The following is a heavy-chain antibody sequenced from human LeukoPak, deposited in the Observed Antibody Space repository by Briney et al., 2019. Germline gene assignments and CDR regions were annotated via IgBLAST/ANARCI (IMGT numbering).Heavy chain of an antibody. J-gene: IGHJ6*03. CDR1: GGSFSGYY. CDR2: INHNGGT. D-gene: IGHD6-19*01. Sequence: SETLSLTCAVYGGSFSGYYWGWIRQSPGKGLEWIGEINHNGGTNYNPSLKSRVTISVDTSNNQFSLKLSSVTAADTAVYYCARAGQQWLADYYYYYADVWGTGTTVTVSS. V-gene: IGHV4-34*01. CDR3: ARAGQQWLADYYYYYADV.